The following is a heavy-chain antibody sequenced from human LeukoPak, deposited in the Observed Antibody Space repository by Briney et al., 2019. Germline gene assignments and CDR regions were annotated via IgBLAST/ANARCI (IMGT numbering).Heavy chain of an antibody. J-gene: IGHJ5*02. CDR1: GGTFSSYA. CDR3: AKGVGWGSSASA. Sequence: SVKVSCKASGGTFSSYAISWVRQAPGQGLEWMGRIIPILGIANYAQKFQGRVTITADKSTSTAYMELSSLRSEDTAVYYCAKGVGWGSSASAWGQGTLVTVSS. V-gene: IGHV1-69*04. CDR2: IIPILGIA. D-gene: IGHD7-27*01.